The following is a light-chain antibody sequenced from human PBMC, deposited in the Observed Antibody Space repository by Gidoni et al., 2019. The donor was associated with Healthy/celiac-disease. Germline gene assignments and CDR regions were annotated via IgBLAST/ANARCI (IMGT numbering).Light chain of an antibody. CDR1: QSVLYSSNNKNY. CDR3: QQYYSTPET. J-gene: IGKJ1*01. V-gene: IGKV4-1*01. Sequence: DIVMTQYPDSLAVSLGERATINCKSSQSVLYSSNNKNYVAWYQQKPGQPPKLLIYWASTRESGVPDRFSGSGSGTDFTLTISSLQAEDVAVYYCQQYYSTPETFGQGTKVEIK. CDR2: WAS.